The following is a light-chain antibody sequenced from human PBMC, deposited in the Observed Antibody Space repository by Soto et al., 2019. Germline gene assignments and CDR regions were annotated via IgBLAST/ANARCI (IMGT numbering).Light chain of an antibody. J-gene: IGKJ5*01. Sequence: EIVLTQSPGTLSLSPGERATLSCRASQSVSSSYLAWYQQQPGQAPRLLIYGASSRATGIPDRFSGSGSGTDFTLTISRLEPEDFAVDYCQQYGSSPRITFGQGTRLEIK. CDR2: GAS. CDR1: QSVSSSY. V-gene: IGKV3-20*01. CDR3: QQYGSSPRIT.